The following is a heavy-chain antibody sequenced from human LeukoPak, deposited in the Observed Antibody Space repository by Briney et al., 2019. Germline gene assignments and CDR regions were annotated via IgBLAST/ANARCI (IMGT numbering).Heavy chain of an antibody. D-gene: IGHD4-17*01. Sequence: SETLSLTCTVSGGSISSSTYFWGWIRQPPGKGLEWIGSIYHSGSTYYNPSLKSRVTISVDTSKNQFSLKLSSVTAADTAVYYCARTSTVTTFGGFDYWGQGTLVTVSS. V-gene: IGHV4-39*07. CDR1: GGSISSSTYF. CDR3: ARTSTVTTFGGFDY. J-gene: IGHJ4*02. CDR2: IYHSGST.